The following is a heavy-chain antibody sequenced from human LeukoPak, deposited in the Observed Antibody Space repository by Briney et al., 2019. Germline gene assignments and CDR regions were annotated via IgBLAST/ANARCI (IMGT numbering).Heavy chain of an antibody. Sequence: GGSLRLSCAASGFTFSSYSMNWVRQAPGKGLEWVSSISSSSNYIYYADSVKGRFTISRDNAKKSMFLQMNSLRAEDTAVYYCARELRWRYDSGDDYWGRGTLVTVSS. V-gene: IGHV3-21*01. CDR1: GFTFSSYS. J-gene: IGHJ4*02. D-gene: IGHD3-22*01. CDR3: ARELRWRYDSGDDY. CDR2: ISSSSNYI.